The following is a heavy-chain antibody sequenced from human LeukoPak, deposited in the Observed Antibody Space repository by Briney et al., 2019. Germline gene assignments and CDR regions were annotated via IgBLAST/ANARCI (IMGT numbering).Heavy chain of an antibody. J-gene: IGHJ6*03. CDR3: ARKAYVGTTDFYYYMDV. V-gene: IGHV4-39*01. CDR1: GGSISSSDYY. CDR2: IYYRGST. Sequence: TPSETLSLTCAVSGGSISSSDYYWGWIRQPPGKGLEWIGSIYYRGSTYYNPSLKSRVNISVDTSKSQFSLKLSSVTAADTAVFYCARKAYVGTTDFYYYMDVWGKGTTVTISS. D-gene: IGHD1-1*01.